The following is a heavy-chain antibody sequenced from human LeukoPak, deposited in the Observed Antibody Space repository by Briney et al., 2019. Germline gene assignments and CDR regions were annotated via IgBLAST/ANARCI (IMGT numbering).Heavy chain of an antibody. D-gene: IGHD3-22*01. CDR2: ISGSGGST. J-gene: IGHJ4*02. Sequence: GGSLRLSCAASGFTFSSYAMSWVRQAPGKGLEWVLAISGSGGSTYYADSVKGRFTISRDNSKNTLYLQMNSLRAEDTAVYYCAKAYPITMIVVVTFPFDYWGQGTLVTVSS. CDR3: AKAYPITMIVVVTFPFDY. CDR1: GFTFSSYA. V-gene: IGHV3-23*01.